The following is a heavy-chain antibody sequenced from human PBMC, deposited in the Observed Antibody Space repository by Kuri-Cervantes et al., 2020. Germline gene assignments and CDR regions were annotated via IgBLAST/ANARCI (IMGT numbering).Heavy chain of an antibody. CDR1: GLIFSTYG. V-gene: IGHV3-30-3*01. CDR2: ISFDGTKT. D-gene: IGHD5-18*01. J-gene: IGHJ4*02. CDR3: ARGYSYPSSGFDC. Sequence: GGSLRLSCAASGLIFSTYGMHWVRQAPGKGLEWVAVISFDGTKTDYADSVKGRFIISRDNAKSSVYLQVNSLRADDTAVYYCARGYSYPSSGFDCWGQGTLVTVSS.